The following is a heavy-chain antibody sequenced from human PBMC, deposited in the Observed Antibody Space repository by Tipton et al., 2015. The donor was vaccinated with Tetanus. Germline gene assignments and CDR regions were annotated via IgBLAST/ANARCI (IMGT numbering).Heavy chain of an antibody. J-gene: IGHJ6*02. CDR3: ARLTPYSSSPLTDYYYYYGMDV. V-gene: IGHV4-59*08. Sequence: LRLSCTVSGGSISSYYWSWIRQPPGKGLEWIGYIYYSGSTNYNPSLKSRVTISVDTSKDQFSLKLSSVTAADTAVYYCARLTPYSSSPLTDYYYYYGMDVWGQGTTVTVSS. CDR1: GGSISSYY. CDR2: IYYSGST. D-gene: IGHD6-6*01.